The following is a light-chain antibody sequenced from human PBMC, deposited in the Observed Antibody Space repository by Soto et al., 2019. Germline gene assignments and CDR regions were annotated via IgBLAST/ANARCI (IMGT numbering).Light chain of an antibody. J-gene: IGKJ1*01. CDR2: DAS. CDR1: QSVSSY. Sequence: EIVLTQSPATLSLSPGERATHSCRASQSVSSYLAWYQQKPGQAPRLLIYDASNRATGIPARFSGSGSGTDFTLTFSSLEPEDFAVYYCQQRSNWRTFGQGTKVDIK. CDR3: QQRSNWRT. V-gene: IGKV3-11*01.